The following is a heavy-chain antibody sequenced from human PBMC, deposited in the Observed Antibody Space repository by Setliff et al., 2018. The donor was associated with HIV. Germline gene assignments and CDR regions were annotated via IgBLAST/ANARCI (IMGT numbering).Heavy chain of an antibody. Sequence: ASVKVSCKASGYTFTSYGISWVRQAPGHGLEWMGWISVYNGFTNYALKLQGRVTMNTDTSKSTAYIDLRSLGSDDTAVYYWARHLPDVDGYAFDIWGQGTMVTVSS. CDR1: GYTFTSYG. CDR2: ISVYNGFT. V-gene: IGHV1-18*01. J-gene: IGHJ3*02. CDR3: ARHLPDVDGYAFDI. D-gene: IGHD3-9*01.